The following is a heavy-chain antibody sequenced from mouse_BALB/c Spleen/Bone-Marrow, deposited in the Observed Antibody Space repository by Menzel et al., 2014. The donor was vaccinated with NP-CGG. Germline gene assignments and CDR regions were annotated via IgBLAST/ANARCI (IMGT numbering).Heavy chain of an antibody. CDR2: INTYFGDI. J-gene: IGHJ4*01. CDR3: ARGYSNNYAMDY. V-gene: IGHV1S137*01. CDR1: GYTFTDYA. D-gene: IGHD2-5*01. Sequence: VQLQQSGAELVRPGVSVKISCKGSGYTFTDYAMHWVKQSHAESLEWIGVINTYFGDISYNQKFKGKATIAVDKTSRTVYVELARLTAEDAGSYYCARGYSNNYAMDYWGQGTSVTVSS.